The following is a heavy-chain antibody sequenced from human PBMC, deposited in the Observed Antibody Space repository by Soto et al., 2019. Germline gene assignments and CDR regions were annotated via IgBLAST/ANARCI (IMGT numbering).Heavy chain of an antibody. CDR3: ARREDYDDSSGSAWGMDV. CDR2: IYPGDSYT. CDR1: GYSFTSYW. D-gene: IGHD3-22*01. J-gene: IGHJ6*02. V-gene: IGHV5-51*01. Sequence: PGGSLKISCKCSGYSFTSYWLGLVRQMPGKGLEWMGIIYPGDSYTRYSPSFQGQVTISADKSISPAYLQWSSVKASDTAMYYCARREDYDDSSGSAWGMDVWGQGTTVTVSS.